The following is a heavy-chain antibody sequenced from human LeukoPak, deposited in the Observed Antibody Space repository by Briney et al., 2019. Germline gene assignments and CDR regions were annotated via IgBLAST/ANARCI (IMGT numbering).Heavy chain of an antibody. V-gene: IGHV1-2*02. CDR3: ARPHETYYYYMDV. Sequence: ASVKVSCKASGYTFTGYYMHWVRQAPGQGLEWMGWINPNSGGTNYAQKFQGRVTMTRDTSISTAYMELSRLRSDDTAVYYCARPHETYYYYMDVWGKGTTVTVSS. CDR2: INPNSGGT. J-gene: IGHJ6*03. CDR1: GYTFTGYY.